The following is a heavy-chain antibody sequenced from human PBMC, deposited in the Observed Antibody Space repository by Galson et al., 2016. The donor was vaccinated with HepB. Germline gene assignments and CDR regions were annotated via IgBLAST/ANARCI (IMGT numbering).Heavy chain of an antibody. J-gene: IGHJ3*02. CDR3: AHCAGANYYASGAQVVFDI. CDR2: IYWNDDK. V-gene: IGHV2-5*01. Sequence: PALVKPTQTLTLTCTFSGFSLSTSGVGVGWIRQPPGKALEWLALIYWNDDKRYSPSLKSRLTITKDTSKNQVVLTMTNIDPVDTATYFFAHCAGANYYASGAQVVFDIWGQGTMVSVSS. CDR1: GFSLSTSGVG. D-gene: IGHD3-10*01.